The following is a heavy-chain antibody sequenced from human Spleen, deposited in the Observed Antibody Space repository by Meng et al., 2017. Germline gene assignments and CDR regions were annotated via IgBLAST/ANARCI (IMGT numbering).Heavy chain of an antibody. CDR2: IYYSGST. CDR1: GGSVSSGSYC. V-gene: IGHV4-61*01. Sequence: VRLPEWGPGLVRLAVTLSLTCVGFGGSVSSGSYCWSWLRQPPGKGMEWIGYIYYSGSTNYNPSLKSRVTISVDTSKNQFSLKLSSVTAADTAVYYCASFLYYYDVGGQTLGWGQGTLVTVSS. CDR3: ASFLYYYDVGGQTLG. D-gene: IGHD3-22*01. J-gene: IGHJ4*02.